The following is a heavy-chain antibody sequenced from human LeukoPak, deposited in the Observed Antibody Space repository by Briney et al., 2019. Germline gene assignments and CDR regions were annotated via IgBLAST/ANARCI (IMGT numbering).Heavy chain of an antibody. CDR2: IGTDATGI. CDR3: ARDKYGGNSNAFDI. CDR1: GFAFSSYW. V-gene: IGHV3-74*01. D-gene: IGHD4-23*01. J-gene: IGHJ3*02. Sequence: GGSLRLSCAASGFAFSSYWMHWVGQVPGQGLGGFSRIGTDATGITYADYVKGRFTISRDNARNPLYLQMNSRRAEDTAVYYCARDKYGGNSNAFDIWGQGTLVTVSS.